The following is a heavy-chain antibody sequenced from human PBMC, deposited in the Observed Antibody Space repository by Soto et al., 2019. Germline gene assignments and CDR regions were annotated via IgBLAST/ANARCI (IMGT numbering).Heavy chain of an antibody. Sequence: EVQLLESGGGLVQPGGSLRLSCAASRFTFRNYAMNWVRQVPGKGLEWVSGISGSGDSTYYADSVKGRFTISRDNSKNTVFLQMDSLRGDDTAVYYCAKDQCSGGSCYRSALAAFDYWGQGTLVTVSS. CDR1: RFTFRNYA. D-gene: IGHD2-15*01. V-gene: IGHV3-23*01. CDR3: AKDQCSGGSCYRSALAAFDY. CDR2: ISGSGDST. J-gene: IGHJ4*02.